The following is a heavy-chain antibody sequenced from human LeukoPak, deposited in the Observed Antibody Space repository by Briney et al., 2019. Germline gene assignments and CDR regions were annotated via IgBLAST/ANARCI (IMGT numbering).Heavy chain of an antibody. Sequence: GGSLRLSCAVSGFTFNRYGMHWVRQAPGKGLEWVALIWYDGSHKAYVDSVKGRFTVSRDNSKNTLDLQMNSLRVEDTAVYYCAKDHHNYYDSGPFFPSPFDAFDIWGHGTLVTVSS. D-gene: IGHD3-22*01. CDR2: IWYDGSHK. CDR3: AKDHHNYYDSGPFFPSPFDAFDI. J-gene: IGHJ3*02. CDR1: GFTFNRYG. V-gene: IGHV3-33*06.